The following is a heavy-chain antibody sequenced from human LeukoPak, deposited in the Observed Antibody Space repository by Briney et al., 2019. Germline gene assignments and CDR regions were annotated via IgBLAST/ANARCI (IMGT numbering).Heavy chain of an antibody. J-gene: IGHJ4*02. D-gene: IGHD4-17*01. V-gene: IGHV4-59*01. CDR1: GGSISSYY. CDR2: IYYSGST. Sequence: SETLSLTCTVSGGSISSYYWSWIRQPPGKGLEWIGYIYYSGSTNYNPSLKSRVTISVDTSKNQFSLKLSSVTAADTAVYYCARVPLRSLAFDYCGQGTLVTVSS. CDR3: ARVPLRSLAFDY.